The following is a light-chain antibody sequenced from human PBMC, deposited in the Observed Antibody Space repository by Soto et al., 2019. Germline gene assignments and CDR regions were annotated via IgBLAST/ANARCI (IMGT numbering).Light chain of an antibody. Sequence: DIVLTQSPATLSLSPGERASLSCRASQSVGNSLAWYQQKLGQPPRLLFYDASTRATGVPARFSGSGSGTDFTLTISSLEPEDFAVYYCQQRTSWPLLTFGGGTKVEIK. CDR2: DAS. V-gene: IGKV3-11*01. J-gene: IGKJ4*01. CDR3: QQRTSWPLLT. CDR1: QSVGNS.